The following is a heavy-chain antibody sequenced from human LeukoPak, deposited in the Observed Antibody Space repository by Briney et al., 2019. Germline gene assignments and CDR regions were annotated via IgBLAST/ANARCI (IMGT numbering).Heavy chain of an antibody. J-gene: IGHJ4*02. CDR2: IYYSGST. Sequence: SETLSLTCTVSGGSLSSYYWSWIRQPPGKGLEWIGYIYYSGSTNYNPSLKSRVTISVDTSKNQFSLMLSSVTAADTAVYYCARARPVYDSSGYYFDYWGQGTLVTVSS. D-gene: IGHD3-22*01. CDR1: GGSLSSYY. CDR3: ARARPVYDSSGYYFDY. V-gene: IGHV4-59*01.